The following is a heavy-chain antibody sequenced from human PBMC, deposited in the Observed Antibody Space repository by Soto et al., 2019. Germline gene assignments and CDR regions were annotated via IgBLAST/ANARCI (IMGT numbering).Heavy chain of an antibody. CDR3: ARITGRYYDSSGYYLVYGMDV. J-gene: IGHJ6*02. D-gene: IGHD3-22*01. Sequence: GESLKISCKGSGDSFTSYWIGWVRQMPGKGLGWVGIIYPGDSDTRYSPSFQGQVTISADKSISTAYLQWSSLKASDTAMYYCARITGRYYDSSGYYLVYGMDVWGQGTTVTVSS. CDR2: IYPGDSDT. V-gene: IGHV5-51*01. CDR1: GDSFTSYW.